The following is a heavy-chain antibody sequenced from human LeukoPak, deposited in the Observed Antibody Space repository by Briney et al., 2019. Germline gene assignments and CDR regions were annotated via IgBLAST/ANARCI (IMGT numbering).Heavy chain of an antibody. CDR2: IKSKSDGGTT. D-gene: IGHD3-22*01. V-gene: IGHV3-15*01. Sequence: PGGSLILSCAASGFTFSNAWMSWVRQAPGKGLEWVGRIKSKSDGGTTDYAAPVKGRFTISRDDSKNTLYLQMNSLKTEDTAVYYCTTDSVVDYYDSSGYLHWGQGTLVTVSS. CDR1: GFTFSNAW. J-gene: IGHJ4*02. CDR3: TTDSVVDYYDSSGYLH.